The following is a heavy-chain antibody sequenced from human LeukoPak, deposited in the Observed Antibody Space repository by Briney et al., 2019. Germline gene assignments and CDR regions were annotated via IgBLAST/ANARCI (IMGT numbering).Heavy chain of an antibody. V-gene: IGHV3-30*02. Sequence: PGGSLRLSCGASGFTFSSYGMHWVRQAPGKGLEWVAFIRYDGSNKYYADSVKGRFTISRDNSKNTLYLQMNSLRAEDTAVYYCAKTSGYSGYEQNDAFDIWGQGTLVTVSS. CDR2: IRYDGSNK. D-gene: IGHD5-12*01. CDR3: AKTSGYSGYEQNDAFDI. J-gene: IGHJ3*02. CDR1: GFTFSSYG.